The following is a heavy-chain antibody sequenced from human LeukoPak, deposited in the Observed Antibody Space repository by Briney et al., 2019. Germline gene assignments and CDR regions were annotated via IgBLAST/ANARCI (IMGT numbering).Heavy chain of an antibody. CDR3: ARESGEDTVTKYYYYYYMDV. V-gene: IGHV4-39*07. CDR2: IYYSGST. Sequence: SETLSLTCTVSGGSISSSSYYWGWIRQPPGKGLEWIGSIYYSGSTYYNPSLKSRVTISADTSKNQFSLKLSSVTAADTAVYYCARESGEDTVTKYYYYYYMDVWGKGTTVTVSS. J-gene: IGHJ6*03. CDR1: GGSISSSSYY. D-gene: IGHD4-17*01.